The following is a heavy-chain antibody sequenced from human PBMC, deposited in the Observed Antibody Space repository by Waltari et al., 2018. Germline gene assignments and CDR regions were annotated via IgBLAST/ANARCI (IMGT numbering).Heavy chain of an antibody. CDR2: FAYSGST. CDR3: ARSYDFWSGYPLHY. Sequence: QVQLQESGPGLVKPSETLSLICSVSGDSITNYYLSWVRQPPGKGLEWFGYFAYSGSTRYNPSIKSRATISVDTSKKQFSLRLGSVTAADTAIYYCARSYDFWSGYPLHYWGQGTLVTVSS. J-gene: IGHJ4*02. D-gene: IGHD3-3*01. V-gene: IGHV4-59*01. CDR1: GDSITNYY.